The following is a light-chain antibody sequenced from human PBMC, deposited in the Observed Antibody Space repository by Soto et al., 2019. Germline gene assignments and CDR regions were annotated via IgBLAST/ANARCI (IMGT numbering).Light chain of an antibody. J-gene: IGKJ5*01. CDR1: QSVSSSY. CDR2: DAS. V-gene: IGKV3-20*01. Sequence: EIGLTQSPGSPSLSPGERATLSCRASQSVSSSYLAWYQQRPGQAPRLLIYDASSRATGIPDRFRGSGSGTDFTLTISRLEPEDFAVYYCQQYGRSSITFGQGTRREIK. CDR3: QQYGRSSIT.